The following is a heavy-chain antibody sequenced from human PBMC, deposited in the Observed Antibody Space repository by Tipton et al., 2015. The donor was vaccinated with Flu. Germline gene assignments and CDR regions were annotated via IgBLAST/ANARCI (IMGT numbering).Heavy chain of an antibody. D-gene: IGHD4-11*01. CDR1: GFVFRDYW. V-gene: IGHV3-7*03. CDR3: VRDYPHDYTYYVAHGVDV. J-gene: IGHJ6*02. Sequence: GSLRLSCAASGFVFRDYWMTWVRQSPGKGLEWVANINQDAGDRYYVDAVKGRFTVSRDNANNRLYLQMNSLRPEDTAVYYCVRDYPHDYTYYVAHGVDVWGHGTAVTVSS. CDR2: INQDAGDR.